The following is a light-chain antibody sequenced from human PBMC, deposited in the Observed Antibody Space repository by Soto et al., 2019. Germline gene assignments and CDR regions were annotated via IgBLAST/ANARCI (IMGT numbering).Light chain of an antibody. V-gene: IGLV1-47*02. J-gene: IGLJ2*01. CDR2: SNN. CDR3: AAWDGSLSGYVV. CDR1: SSNIGSNY. Sequence: QSVLTQPPSASGTPGQRVTISCSGSSSNIGSNYVYWYQQLPGTAPKLLIYSNNQRPSGVPDRFSGSKSGTSASLAISGLRSEDEADYYCAAWDGSLSGYVVFGGGTQLTVL.